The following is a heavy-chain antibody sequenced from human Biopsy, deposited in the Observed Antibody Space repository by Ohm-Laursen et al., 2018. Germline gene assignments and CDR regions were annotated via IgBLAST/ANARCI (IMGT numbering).Heavy chain of an antibody. V-gene: IGHV4-34*07. CDR2: VSHSGST. Sequence: TLSLTWAVYGESFNGYYWSWIRQTPGKGLEWIGEVSHSGSTNYNPSLKSRVTISVDTSKNQFSLRLSSVTAADTAVYYCALGGGSYVNFDYWGQGTLVTVSS. J-gene: IGHJ4*02. CDR3: ALGGGSYVNFDY. CDR1: GESFNGYY. D-gene: IGHD1-26*01.